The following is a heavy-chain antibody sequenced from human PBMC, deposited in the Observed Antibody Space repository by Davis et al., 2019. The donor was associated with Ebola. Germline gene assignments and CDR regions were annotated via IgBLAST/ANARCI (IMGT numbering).Heavy chain of an antibody. V-gene: IGHV1-8*02. CDR1: GYTFTSYG. CDR3: ARGQANYYYYYGMDV. Sequence: ASVKVSCKASGYTFTSYGISWVRQATGQGLEWMGWMNPNSGNTGYAQKFQGRVTMTRNTSIGTAYMELSSLRSEDTAVYYCARGQANYYYYYGMDVWGQGTTVTVSS. CDR2: MNPNSGNT. J-gene: IGHJ6*02. D-gene: IGHD5-12*01.